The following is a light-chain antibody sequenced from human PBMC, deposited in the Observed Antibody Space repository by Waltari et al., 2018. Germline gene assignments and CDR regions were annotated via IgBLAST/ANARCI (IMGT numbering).Light chain of an antibody. J-gene: IGKJ1*01. Sequence: DIVMTQSPLSLPVTPGEAASISCRSSQSLLHSNGNNYLDWYLQRPGQSRQLLFYLGSHRASGVPDRFSCSESGTDFILHISRVETEDFGIYYCMQSLQGLWTFGPGTKV. CDR1: QSLLHSNGNNY. CDR3: MQSLQGLWT. CDR2: LGS. V-gene: IGKV2-28*01.